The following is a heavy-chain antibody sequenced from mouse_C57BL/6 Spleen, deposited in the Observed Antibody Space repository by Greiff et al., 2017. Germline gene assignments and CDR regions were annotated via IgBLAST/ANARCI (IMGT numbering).Heavy chain of an antibody. CDR1: GYAFSSYW. J-gene: IGHJ2*01. CDR3: ARTPTAQGDFDY. CDR2: IYPGDGDT. D-gene: IGHD3-2*02. Sequence: VQLQQSGAELVKPGASVKISCKASGYAFSSYWMNWVKQRPGKGLEWIGQIYPGDGDTNYNGKFKGKATLTADQSSSPAYMQLSSLTSEDSAVFFCARTPTAQGDFDYWGQGTTLTVSS. V-gene: IGHV1-80*01.